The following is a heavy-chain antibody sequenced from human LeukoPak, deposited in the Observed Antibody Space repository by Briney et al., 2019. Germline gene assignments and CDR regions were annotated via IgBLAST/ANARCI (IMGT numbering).Heavy chain of an antibody. J-gene: IGHJ4*02. V-gene: IGHV3-15*04. CDR3: TTYGSGRKFDY. Sequence: GGSLRLSCAASGFSFSDAWMSWVRQIPGKGLEWVGRIESKTDGGTSDYAAPVKGRFTISRDDSTNTLYLQMNSLKSEDTAVYYCTTYGSGRKFDYWGQGILVTVSS. CDR2: IESKTDGGTS. CDR1: GFSFSDAW. D-gene: IGHD3-10*01.